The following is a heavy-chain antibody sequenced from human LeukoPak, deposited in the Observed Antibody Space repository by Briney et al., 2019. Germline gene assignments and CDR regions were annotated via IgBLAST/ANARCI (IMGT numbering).Heavy chain of an antibody. V-gene: IGHV3-30-3*01. CDR1: GFIFSSYP. CDR3: ARDMEGNRLDYYYYMDV. CDR2: ISYDGSNK. D-gene: IGHD1-14*01. Sequence: GGSLRLSCAASGFIFSSYPMHWVRQAPGKGLEWVAVISYDGSNKYYADSVKGRFTISRDNSKNTLYLQMNSLRAEDTAVYYCARDMEGNRLDYYYYMDVWGKGTTVTVSS. J-gene: IGHJ6*03.